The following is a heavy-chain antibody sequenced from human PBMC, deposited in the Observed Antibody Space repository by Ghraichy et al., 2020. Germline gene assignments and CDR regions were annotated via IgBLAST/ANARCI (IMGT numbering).Heavy chain of an antibody. V-gene: IGHV3-74*01. D-gene: IGHD2-15*01. J-gene: IGHJ4*02. CDR3: VRLWYCSGGSCYDY. CDR1: GFTFSTYW. Sequence: SCAASGFTFSTYWMHWVRQVPGKGLVWVSRINSDGSGTTYADSVKGRFTISRDNAKNTLYLQMNSLRAEDTAVYYCVRLWYCSGGSCYDYWGQGTLVTVSA. CDR2: INSDGSGT.